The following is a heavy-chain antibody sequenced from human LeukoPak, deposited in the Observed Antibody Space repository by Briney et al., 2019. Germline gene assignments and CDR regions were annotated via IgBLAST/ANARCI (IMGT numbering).Heavy chain of an antibody. J-gene: IGHJ6*02. CDR1: GFTFSRDW. D-gene: IGHD6-13*01. Sequence: GGSLRLSCAASGFTFSRDWMHWVRQAPGKGLVWVAVISYDGSNKYYADSVKGRFTISRDNSKNTLYLQMNSLRAEDTAVYYCAKVLIAAAAPLYGMDVWGQGTTVTVSS. CDR3: AKVLIAAAAPLYGMDV. CDR2: ISYDGSNK. V-gene: IGHV3-30*18.